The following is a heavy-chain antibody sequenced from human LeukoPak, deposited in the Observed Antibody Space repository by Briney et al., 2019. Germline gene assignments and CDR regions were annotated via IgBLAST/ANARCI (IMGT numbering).Heavy chain of an antibody. V-gene: IGHV4-30-2*01. D-gene: IGHD2-15*01. Sequence: PSETLSLTCAVSGGSISSGGYSWSWIRQPPGKGLEWIGYIYHSGSTYYNPSLKSRVTISVDRSKNQFSLKLSSVTAADTAVYYCARYCSGGNCKGAFDIWGQGTMVTVSS. CDR3: ARYCSGGNCKGAFDI. CDR2: IYHSGST. CDR1: GGSISSGGYS. J-gene: IGHJ3*02.